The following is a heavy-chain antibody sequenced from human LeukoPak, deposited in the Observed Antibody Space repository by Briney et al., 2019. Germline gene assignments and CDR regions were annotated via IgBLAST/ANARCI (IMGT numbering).Heavy chain of an antibody. CDR2: IYYSGST. CDR1: GDSISSSY. Sequence: PSETLSLTCTVSGDSISSSYWSWIRQPPGKGLEWIGYIYYSGSTDYNPSLKSRVTISVDTSKNQFSLKLNSVTAADTAVYYCARDLTTVPYGMDVWGQGTTVTVSS. D-gene: IGHD4-17*01. J-gene: IGHJ6*02. CDR3: ARDLTTVPYGMDV. V-gene: IGHV4-59*01.